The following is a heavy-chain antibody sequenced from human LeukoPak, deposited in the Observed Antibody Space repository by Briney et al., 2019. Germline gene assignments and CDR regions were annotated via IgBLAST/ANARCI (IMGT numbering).Heavy chain of an antibody. V-gene: IGHV4-38-2*02. Sequence: SEALSLTCTVSGGSISSGYYWGWIRQPPGKGLEWIGSIYHSGSTYYNPSLKSRVTISVDTSKNQFSLKLSSVTAADTAVYYCARGGGIAAAGTGLHAFDIWGQGTMVTVSS. CDR1: GGSISSGYY. J-gene: IGHJ3*02. D-gene: IGHD6-13*01. CDR3: ARGGGIAAAGTGLHAFDI. CDR2: IYHSGST.